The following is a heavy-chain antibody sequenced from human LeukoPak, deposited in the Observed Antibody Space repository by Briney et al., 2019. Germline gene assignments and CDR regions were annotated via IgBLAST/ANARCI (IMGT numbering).Heavy chain of an antibody. CDR2: INPNNEGT. CDR3: ARGVATPGAKFFDY. V-gene: IGHV1-2*02. Sequence: RASVKVSCKASGGTFSSYAISWVRQAPGQGLEWMGWINPNNEGTSYAQKFQGGVTMTRDTSISTVYMELTSLTSDDTAVYYCARGVATPGAKFFDYWGQGTLVTVSS. CDR1: GGTFSSYA. J-gene: IGHJ4*02. D-gene: IGHD6-13*01.